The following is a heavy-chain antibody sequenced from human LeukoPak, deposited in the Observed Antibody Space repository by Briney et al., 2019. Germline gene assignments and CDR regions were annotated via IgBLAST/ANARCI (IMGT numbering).Heavy chain of an antibody. CDR2: IYPGDSDT. D-gene: IGHD3-22*01. Sequence: GESLKISCKGSGYSFTSYWIGWVRQMPGKGLEWMGIIYPGDSDTRYSPSFQGQVTISADKSISTAYLQWSSLKASDTAMYYCARLPYYYDSSGSLQGGFDYWGQGTLVTVSS. CDR3: ARLPYYYDSSGSLQGGFDY. V-gene: IGHV5-51*01. J-gene: IGHJ4*02. CDR1: GYSFTSYW.